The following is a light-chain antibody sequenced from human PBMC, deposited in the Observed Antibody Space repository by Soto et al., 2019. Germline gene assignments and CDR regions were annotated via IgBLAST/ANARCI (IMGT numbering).Light chain of an antibody. CDR2: EVN. V-gene: IGLV2-14*01. CDR1: SSDIGAYDY. Sequence: QSALTQPASLSGSPGQSITISCTGTSSDIGAYDYVSWFQQHPGKAPKLMISEVNNRPSGVSNRFSGSKSGNTAYLTISGLQVEDEAEYFCCSFTTTGTHVFGTGTKVTVL. J-gene: IGLJ1*01. CDR3: CSFTTTGTHV.